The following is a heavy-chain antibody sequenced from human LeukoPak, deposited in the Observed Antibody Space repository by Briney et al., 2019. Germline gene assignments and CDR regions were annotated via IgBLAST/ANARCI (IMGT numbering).Heavy chain of an antibody. V-gene: IGHV4-30-4*01. CDR2: IYYSGNT. D-gene: IGHD6-19*01. Sequence: PSQTLSHTCTVSDDSVNTGDYYWSWIRQPPGKGLEWIGYIYYSGNTYYNPSLESRITISIDTSKNQFSLKLSSVTAADTAVYYCARGSKRYSSGWLNWFDPWGQGTLVTVSS. J-gene: IGHJ5*02. CDR1: DDSVNTGDYY. CDR3: ARGSKRYSSGWLNWFDP.